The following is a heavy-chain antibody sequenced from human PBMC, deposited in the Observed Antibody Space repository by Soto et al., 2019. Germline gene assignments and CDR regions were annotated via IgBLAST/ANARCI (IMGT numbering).Heavy chain of an antibody. CDR3: ASQYKSSWYVGPLDH. D-gene: IGHD6-13*01. J-gene: IGHJ4*02. Sequence: PSETLSLTCTVSGDSISRSSYFWGWIRQPPGRGLEWIGSIYYGGSTYFNPSLKNRATISVDTSKNQFSLKLSSVTAADTAVYYRASQYKSSWYVGPLDHWGQGTLVTVSS. CDR2: IYYGGST. CDR1: GDSISRSSYF. V-gene: IGHV4-39*01.